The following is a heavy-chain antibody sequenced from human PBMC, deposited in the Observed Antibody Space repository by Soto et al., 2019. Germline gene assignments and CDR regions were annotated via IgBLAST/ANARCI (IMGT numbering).Heavy chain of an antibody. D-gene: IGHD2-15*01. J-gene: IGHJ6*02. CDR1: GFTFSSYA. CDR3: AKDFTVVVAAAAYDYYYYGMDV. CDR2: ISGSGGST. Sequence: GGSLRLSCAASGFTFSSYAMSWVRQAPGKGLEWVSAISGSGGSTYYADSVKGRFTISRDNSKNTLYLQMNSLRAEDTAVYYCAKDFTVVVAAAAYDYYYYGMDVWGQGTTVTVSS. V-gene: IGHV3-23*01.